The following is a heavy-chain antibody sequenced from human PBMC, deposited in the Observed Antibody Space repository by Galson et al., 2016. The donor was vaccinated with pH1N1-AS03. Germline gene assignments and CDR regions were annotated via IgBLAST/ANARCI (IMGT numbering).Heavy chain of an antibody. J-gene: IGHJ2*01. CDR3: ARIVVVTPSYWYFDR. Sequence: ETLSLTCTVSGGSIGSYYWSLIRQPPGMGLEWIGYVYDSGSINYNPSLKSRVTISVDTSKNQFSLKLSSVTAADTAVYYCARIVVVTPSYWYFDRWCRGTLVTVSS. D-gene: IGHD2-21*02. CDR1: GGSIGSYY. V-gene: IGHV4-59*08. CDR2: VYDSGSI.